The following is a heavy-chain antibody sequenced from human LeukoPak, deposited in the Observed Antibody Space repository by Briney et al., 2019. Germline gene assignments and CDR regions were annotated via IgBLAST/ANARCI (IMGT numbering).Heavy chain of an antibody. J-gene: IGHJ6*03. D-gene: IGHD1-20*01. CDR1: GGSSSGYY. Sequence: SETLSLTCAVYGGSSSGYYWSWIRQPPGKGLEWIGEINHSGSTNYNPSLKSRVTISVDTSKNHFSLKLSSVTAADTAVYYCARRALSRQQLVPEITGTTGGYYYYYMDVWGKGTTVTISS. CDR2: INHSGST. CDR3: ARRALSRQQLVPEITGTTGGYYYYYMDV. V-gene: IGHV4-34*01.